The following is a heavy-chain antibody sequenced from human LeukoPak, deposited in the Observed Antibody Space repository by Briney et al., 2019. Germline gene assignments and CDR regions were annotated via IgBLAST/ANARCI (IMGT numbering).Heavy chain of an antibody. D-gene: IGHD4-17*01. J-gene: IGHJ4*02. CDR3: ARHDYGDFNFDY. CDR2: IYYSGST. CDR1: GGSISSYY. V-gene: IGHV4-59*08. Sequence: PSETLSLTCTVSGGSISSYYWSWIRQPPGKGLEWIGYIYYSGSTNYNPSLKSRVTMSVDTSKNQFSLKLNSVTAADTAVYYCARHDYGDFNFDYWGRGTLVTVSS.